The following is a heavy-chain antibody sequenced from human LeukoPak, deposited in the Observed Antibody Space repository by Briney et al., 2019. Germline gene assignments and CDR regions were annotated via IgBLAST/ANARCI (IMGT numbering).Heavy chain of an antibody. Sequence: GGSLRLSCAASGFTFSSYAMSWVRHAPGKGLAWVSAISGSGGSTYYADSVKGRFTISRDNSKNTLYLQMNSLRAEDTAVYYCARVLRSHWYFDLWGRGTLVTVSS. CDR1: GFTFSSYA. CDR3: ARVLRSHWYFDL. CDR2: ISGSGGST. J-gene: IGHJ2*01. V-gene: IGHV3-23*01.